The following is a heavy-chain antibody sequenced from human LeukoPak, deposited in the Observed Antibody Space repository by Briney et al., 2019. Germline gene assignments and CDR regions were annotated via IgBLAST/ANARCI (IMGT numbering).Heavy chain of an antibody. V-gene: IGHV1-3*01. J-gene: IGHJ4*01. D-gene: IGHD3-10*01. CDR1: GYPFISYV. CDR3: AKXRGGTXDFDY. CDR2: INPDNGNA. Sequence: ASVKVSCKASGYPFISYVIHWVRQAPGQRLEWMGWINPDNGNAEYSQKFQGRITITRDPSATTAYMELSSLRSEDMAVYYCAKXRGGTXDFDYXXXGTLVTVSS.